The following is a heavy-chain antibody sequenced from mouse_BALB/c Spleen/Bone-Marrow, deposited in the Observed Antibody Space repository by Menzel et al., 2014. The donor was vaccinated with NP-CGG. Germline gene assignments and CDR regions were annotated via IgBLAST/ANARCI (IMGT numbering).Heavy chain of an antibody. CDR2: IYPGDGDT. D-gene: IGHD2-4*01. CDR1: GYAFSNYG. CDR3: ASVYDYGRGYAMDY. Sequence: VKLVESGAEVMRPGSSVNISCKASGYAFSNYGMNWVKQRPGQGLEWIGQIYPGDGDTNYNGKFKGRVTLTADKSSSTAYMRLSSLTSEDSAVYFCASVYDYGRGYAMDYWGQGTSVTVSS. J-gene: IGHJ4*01. V-gene: IGHV1-80*01.